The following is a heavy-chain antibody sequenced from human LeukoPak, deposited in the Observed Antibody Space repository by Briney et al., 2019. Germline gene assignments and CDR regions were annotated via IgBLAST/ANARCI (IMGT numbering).Heavy chain of an antibody. CDR3: ARVAYDMVTPWFDP. CDR1: GYTFTYYY. D-gene: IGHD4-23*01. Sequence: GASVKVSCKASGYTFTYYYIHWVRQAPGQGLEWMGTIYCGPGSTTYPQKFQGRVTMTRDTSTSTVYMELSSLRSEDTAVYYCARVAYDMVTPWFDPWGQGTLVTVSS. CDR2: IYCGPGST. J-gene: IGHJ5*02. V-gene: IGHV1-46*01.